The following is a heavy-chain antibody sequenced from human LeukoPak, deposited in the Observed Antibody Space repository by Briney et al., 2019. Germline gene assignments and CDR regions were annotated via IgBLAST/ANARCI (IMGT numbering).Heavy chain of an antibody. J-gene: IGHJ4*02. V-gene: IGHV3-21*01. CDR1: RFTFSSYS. Sequence: GGSLRLSCAASRFTFSSYSMNWVRQAPGKGLEWVSSISSSSSYIYYADSVKGRFTISRDNSKNTLYLQMNSLRAEDTAVYYCAKVPFVVVTAIPPDYWGQGTLVTVSS. CDR3: AKVPFVVVTAIPPDY. D-gene: IGHD2-21*02. CDR2: ISSSSSYI.